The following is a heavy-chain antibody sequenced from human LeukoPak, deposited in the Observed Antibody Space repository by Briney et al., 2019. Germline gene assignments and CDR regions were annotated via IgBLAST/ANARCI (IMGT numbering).Heavy chain of an antibody. J-gene: IGHJ4*02. CDR2: IYHSGST. V-gene: IGHV4-31*03. D-gene: IGHD2-8*01. CDR1: GGSITSGGYY. Sequence: PSETLSLTCTVSGGSITSGGYYWSWIRPHPGKGLEWIGFIYHSGSTDYNPSLKSRVKISVDTSKNQFSLKLSSVTAADTAVYYCARGVPLGVWGQGTLVTVSS. CDR3: ARGVPLGV.